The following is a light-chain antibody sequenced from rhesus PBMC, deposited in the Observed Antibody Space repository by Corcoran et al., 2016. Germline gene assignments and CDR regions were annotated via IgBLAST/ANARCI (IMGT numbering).Light chain of an antibody. CDR2: RAS. J-gene: IGKJ4*01. CDR1: QGISNW. CDR3: QRKDNSPLT. V-gene: IGKV1-69*01. Sequence: DIQMTQSPSSLSASVGDRVTITCRASQGISNWLAWYQQKPGKAPKLLIYRASNLEIGVPSRFSGSGSGTDFTLTIRSLKPENNATCYCQRKDNSPLTFGGGTKVEIK.